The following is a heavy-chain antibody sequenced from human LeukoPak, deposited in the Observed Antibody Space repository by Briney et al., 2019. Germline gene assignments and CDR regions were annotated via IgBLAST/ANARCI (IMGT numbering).Heavy chain of an antibody. CDR1: GGTFSSYA. CDR2: IIPIFGTA. J-gene: IGHJ4*02. Sequence: ASVKVSCKASGGTFSSYAISWVRQAPGQGLEWMGGIIPIFGTANYAQKFQGRVTITADESTCTAYMELSSLRSEDTAVYYCARALTSGYSSGWYYWGQGTLVTVSS. CDR3: ARALTSGYSSGWYY. V-gene: IGHV1-69*13. D-gene: IGHD6-19*01.